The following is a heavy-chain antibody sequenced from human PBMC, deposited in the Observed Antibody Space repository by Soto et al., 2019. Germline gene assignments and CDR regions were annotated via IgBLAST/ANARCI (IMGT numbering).Heavy chain of an antibody. CDR1: GGSISSYY. J-gene: IGHJ4*02. D-gene: IGHD3-16*01. CDR3: ARMMTTIRGPYFDY. Sequence: PSETLSLTCTVSGGSISSYYWSWIRQPPGKGLEWIGYIYYSGSTNYNPSLKSRVTISVDTSKNQFSLKLSSVTAADTAVYYCARMMTTIRGPYFDYWGQGTLVTVSS. V-gene: IGHV4-59*01. CDR2: IYYSGST.